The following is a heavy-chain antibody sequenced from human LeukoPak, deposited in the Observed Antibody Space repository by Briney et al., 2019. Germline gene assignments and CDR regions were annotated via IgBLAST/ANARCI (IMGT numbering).Heavy chain of an antibody. D-gene: IGHD5-12*01. Sequence: GGSLRLSCAASGFTFDDYAMHWVRQAPGKGLEWVSGISWNCGSIGYADSVKGRFTISRDNAKNSLYLQMNSLRAEDTALYYCAKGVDIVATIPSYFDYWGQGTLVTVSS. CDR2: ISWNCGSI. J-gene: IGHJ4*02. V-gene: IGHV3-9*01. CDR3: AKGVDIVATIPSYFDY. CDR1: GFTFDDYA.